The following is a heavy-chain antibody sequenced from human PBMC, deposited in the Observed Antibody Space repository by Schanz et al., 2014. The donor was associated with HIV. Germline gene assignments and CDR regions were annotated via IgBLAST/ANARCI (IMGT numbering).Heavy chain of an antibody. CDR1: GGSFSSHA. D-gene: IGHD1-1*01. Sequence: QVQLVQSGAEVKKPGSSVKVSCKASGGSFSSHAFSWVRQAPGQGLEWMGGIIPIFATTNYAQEFQGRVTITADESTSTAYMELSSLRSEDTAVYYCADAPVERGYYYYGMDVWGQGTTVTVSS. CDR2: IIPIFATT. CDR3: ADAPVERGYYYYGMDV. V-gene: IGHV1-69*01. J-gene: IGHJ6*02.